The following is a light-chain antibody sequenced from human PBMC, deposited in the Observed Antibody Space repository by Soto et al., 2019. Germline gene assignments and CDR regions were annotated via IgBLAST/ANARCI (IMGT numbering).Light chain of an antibody. CDR2: DVS. V-gene: IGKV3-11*01. CDR1: QSVGNF. Sequence: EVVLTQSPATLSLSPRARATLSCRASQSVGNFLAWYQQKPGQAPRLLIYDVSNRATGIPARFGGSGSGTDFTLTISGVQPDDIATYYCQQYSTFWTFGQGTRVEVK. J-gene: IGKJ1*01. CDR3: QQYSTFWT.